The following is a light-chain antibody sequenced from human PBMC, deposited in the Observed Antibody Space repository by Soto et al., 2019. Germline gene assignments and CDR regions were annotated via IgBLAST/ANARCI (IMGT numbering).Light chain of an antibody. CDR3: ASYTTRTALV. CDR1: SSDLLSAY. J-gene: IGLJ2*01. CDR2: DVS. Sequence: QSALTQPASXXXXXXXXXTXSCTGSSSDLLSAYVSWYQQLPGKPPKLLIYDVSLRPSGVSDRFSGLLSDNTASLAISGLHPEDEGDYYCASYTTRTALVFGGGTKLTVL. V-gene: IGLV2-14*03.